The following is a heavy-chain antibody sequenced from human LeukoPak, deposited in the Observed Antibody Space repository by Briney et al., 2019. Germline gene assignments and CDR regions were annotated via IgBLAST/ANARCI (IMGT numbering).Heavy chain of an antibody. J-gene: IGHJ4*02. Sequence: PSETLSLTCTVSGGSISSSSYYWGWIRQPPGKGLEWIGSIYYSGSTYYNPSLKSRVTISVDTSKNQFSLKLSSVTAADTAVYYCASEQQLGSRDYWGQGTLVTVSS. CDR1: GGSISSSSYY. V-gene: IGHV4-39*01. D-gene: IGHD6-13*01. CDR3: ASEQQLGSRDY. CDR2: IYYSGST.